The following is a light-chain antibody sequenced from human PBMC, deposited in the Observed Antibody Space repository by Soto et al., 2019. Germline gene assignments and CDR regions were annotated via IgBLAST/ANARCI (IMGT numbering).Light chain of an antibody. V-gene: IGLV2-8*01. CDR2: EVN. CDR3: TSYAGGNNV. Sequence: QSALTQPPSASGSPGQSVTISCTGTSSDVGGYNFVSWYQQHPGKVPKLMVYEVNQRPSGVTDRFSGSKSGNTASLTVSGLQADDEADYYCTSYAGGNNVFGTGTKLTVL. CDR1: SSDVGGYNF. J-gene: IGLJ1*01.